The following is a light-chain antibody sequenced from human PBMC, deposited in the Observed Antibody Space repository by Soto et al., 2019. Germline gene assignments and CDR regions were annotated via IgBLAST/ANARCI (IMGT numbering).Light chain of an antibody. J-gene: IGLJ2*01. Sequence: QSALTQPPSASGSPGQSVTISCTGTSSDVGGYNYVSWYQQHPGKAPKLMIYEDSKRPSGVPDRFSGFKSGNTASLTVSGLHAEDEADYYCSSYAGSNNLVFGRGTKVTVL. CDR2: EDS. CDR1: SSDVGGYNY. CDR3: SSYAGSNNLV. V-gene: IGLV2-8*01.